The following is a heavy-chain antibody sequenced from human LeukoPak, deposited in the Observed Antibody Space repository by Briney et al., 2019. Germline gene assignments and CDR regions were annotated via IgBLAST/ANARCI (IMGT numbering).Heavy chain of an antibody. V-gene: IGHV7-4-1*02. Sequence: ASVKVSCKASGYTFTSYAMNWVRQAPGQGLEWMGWINTNTGNPTYAQGFTGRFVFSLDTSVSTAYLQISSLKAEDTAVYYCARSKGELRYFDWLLRLLDYWGQGTLVTVSS. CDR3: ARSKGELRYFDWLLRLLDY. D-gene: IGHD3-9*01. CDR1: GYTFTSYA. CDR2: INTNTGNP. J-gene: IGHJ4*02.